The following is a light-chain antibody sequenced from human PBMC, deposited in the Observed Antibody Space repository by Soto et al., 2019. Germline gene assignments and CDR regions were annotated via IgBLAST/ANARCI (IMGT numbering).Light chain of an antibody. CDR2: GAS. Sequence: EIVMTQSPSTLSVSPGGRATLSCRASQSISDTLAWYQQKPGQAPRLLIHGASTRATGFPARFSGSGSGTEFTLTISSLQSEDFAVYYCQQYNNWPFITFGQGTRLEIK. J-gene: IGKJ5*01. CDR1: QSISDT. CDR3: QQYNNWPFIT. V-gene: IGKV3-15*01.